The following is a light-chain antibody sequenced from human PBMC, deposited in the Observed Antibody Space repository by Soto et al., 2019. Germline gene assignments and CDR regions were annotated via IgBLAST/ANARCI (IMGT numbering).Light chain of an antibody. CDR2: WAS. J-gene: IGKJ1*01. CDR1: QSVLYSSNNKNY. Sequence: DIVMTQSPDSLAVSLGERATINCRSSQSVLYSSNNKNYLAWYQQKPGQPPKLLIYWASTRESGVPDRFTGSGSGTDFTLTISSLQAEGVAVYYCQQYYSTPWTFGQGTKVETK. CDR3: QQYYSTPWT. V-gene: IGKV4-1*01.